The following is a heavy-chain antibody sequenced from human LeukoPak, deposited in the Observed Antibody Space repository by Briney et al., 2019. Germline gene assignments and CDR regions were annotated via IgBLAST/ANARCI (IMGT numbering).Heavy chain of an antibody. CDR1: GGSISSSSYY. Sequence: SETLSLTXTVSGGSISSSSYYSGWIRQPPGKGLEWIGSIYYSGSTYYNPSLKSRVTISVDTSKNQFSLKLSSVTAADTAVYYCARVTYYDFWSGYSSNFDYWGQGTLVTVSS. CDR2: IYYSGST. V-gene: IGHV4-39*01. J-gene: IGHJ4*02. CDR3: ARVTYYDFWSGYSSNFDY. D-gene: IGHD3-3*01.